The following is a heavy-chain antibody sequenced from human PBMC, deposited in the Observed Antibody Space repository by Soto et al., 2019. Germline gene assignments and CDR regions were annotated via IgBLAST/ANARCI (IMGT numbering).Heavy chain of an antibody. V-gene: IGHV1-3*01. CDR1: GYTFTSYA. CDR2: INAGNGKT. D-gene: IGHD1-26*01. Sequence: ASVKVSCKASGYTFTSYAMHWVRQAPGQRLEWMGWINAGNGKTKYSQKIQGRVTITKDTSTSTAYMELSSLRSEDTAVYYCASLVGSRDAFDIWGQGTMVTVSS. CDR3: ASLVGSRDAFDI. J-gene: IGHJ3*02.